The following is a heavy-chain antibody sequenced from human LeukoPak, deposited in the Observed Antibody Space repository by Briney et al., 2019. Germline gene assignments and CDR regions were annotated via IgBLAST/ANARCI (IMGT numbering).Heavy chain of an antibody. D-gene: IGHD3-22*01. V-gene: IGHV4-59*11. CDR2: IYYRGSI. J-gene: IGHJ6*03. CDR3: ARGPHFHDSSGYSAGYYYYMDV. CDR1: SDSIRSHN. Sequence: PSETLSLTCTVSSDSIRSHNWSWIRQRPGHGLQRPGYIYYRGSITYNLSLKSRVSISVDTSNNQVSLDVSSVTAADTAVYYGARGPHFHDSSGYSAGYYYYMDVWGKGTTVTVSS.